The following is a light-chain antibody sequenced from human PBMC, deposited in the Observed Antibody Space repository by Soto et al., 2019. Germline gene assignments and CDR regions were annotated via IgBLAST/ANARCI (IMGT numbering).Light chain of an antibody. CDR3: AAWDNSLDTPV. V-gene: IGLV1-44*01. CDR2: TNN. Sequence: QSVLTQPPSASGTPGQRVTISCSGGSSNIVINTVNWYQQLPGTAPKLLIYTNNQRPSGVPDRFSGSKSGTSASLAISGLQSEDEADYYCAAWDNSLDTPVFGGGTKVTVL. J-gene: IGLJ3*02. CDR1: SSNIVINT.